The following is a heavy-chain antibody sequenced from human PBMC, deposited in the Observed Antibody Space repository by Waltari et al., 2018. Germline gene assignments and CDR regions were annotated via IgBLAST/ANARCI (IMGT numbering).Heavy chain of an antibody. Sequence: QLQLQESGPGLVKPSETLSLTCTVSGGSISSSSYYWGWIRQPPGKGLEWIGSIYYSGSTYYNPSLKSRVTISVDTSKNQFSLKLSSVTAADTAVYYCARRAPMVHVGYYYYYMDVWGKGTTVTVSS. CDR1: GGSISSSSYY. D-gene: IGHD3-10*01. CDR3: ARRAPMVHVGYYYYYMDV. CDR2: IYYSGST. J-gene: IGHJ6*03. V-gene: IGHV4-39*07.